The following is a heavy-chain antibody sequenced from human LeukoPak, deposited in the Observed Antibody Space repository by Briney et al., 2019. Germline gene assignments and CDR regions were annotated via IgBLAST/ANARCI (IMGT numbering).Heavy chain of an antibody. J-gene: IGHJ4*02. Sequence: ASVKVSCKASGYTFTGYYMHWVRQAPGQGLEWMGWINPNSGGTNYAQKFQGWVTMTRDTSISTAYMELSRLRSDDTAVYYCAREPVYGSGSYSFDYWGQGTLVTVSS. CDR1: GYTFTGYY. D-gene: IGHD3-10*01. CDR2: INPNSGGT. V-gene: IGHV1-2*04. CDR3: AREPVYGSGSYSFDY.